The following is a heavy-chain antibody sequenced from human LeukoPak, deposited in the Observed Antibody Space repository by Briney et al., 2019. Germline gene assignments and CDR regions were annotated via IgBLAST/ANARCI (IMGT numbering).Heavy chain of an antibody. Sequence: PSETLSLTCTVSGGSISTSDYYWGWIRQPPGKGLEWIASIHYSGGTYFNPSLKSRVTISVDTSKNQFSLKLTSVTAADTAVYYSARHASVSGNWPRPLDYWGQGSLVTVSS. V-gene: IGHV4-39*01. CDR1: GGSISTSDYY. J-gene: IGHJ4*02. CDR3: ARHASVSGNWPRPLDY. CDR2: IHYSGGT. D-gene: IGHD6-19*01.